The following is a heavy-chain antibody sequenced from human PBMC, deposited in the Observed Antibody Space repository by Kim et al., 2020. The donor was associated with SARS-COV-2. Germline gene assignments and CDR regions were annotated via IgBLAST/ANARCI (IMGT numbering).Heavy chain of an antibody. V-gene: IGHV7-4-1*02. Sequence: TGNPTYAQGFTGRFVFSLDTSVSTAYLQISSLKAEDTAVYYCARSRYFDLWGRGTLVTVSS. J-gene: IGHJ2*01. CDR2: TGNP. CDR3: ARSRYFDL.